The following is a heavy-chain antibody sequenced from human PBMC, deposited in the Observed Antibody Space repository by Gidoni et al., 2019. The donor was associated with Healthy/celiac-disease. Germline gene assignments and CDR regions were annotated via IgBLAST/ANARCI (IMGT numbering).Heavy chain of an antibody. V-gene: IGHV3-33*01. D-gene: IGHD4-4*01. CDR1: GFTFSSYG. Sequence: QVQLVESGGGVVQPGRYLRLSCAASGFTFSSYGMHWVRQAPGKGLEWVAVIWYDGSNKYYADSVKGRFTISRDNSKNTLYLQMNSLRAEDTAVYYCARVYSNYKYYFDYWGQGTLVTVSS. CDR3: ARVYSNYKYYFDY. J-gene: IGHJ4*02. CDR2: IWYDGSNK.